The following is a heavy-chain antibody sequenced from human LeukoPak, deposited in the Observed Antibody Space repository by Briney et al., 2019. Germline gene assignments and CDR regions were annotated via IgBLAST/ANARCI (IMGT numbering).Heavy chain of an antibody. V-gene: IGHV4-34*01. CDR1: GGSFSGYY. CDR3: ARGPDYYGSGSYYGFDY. J-gene: IGHJ4*02. Sequence: SETLSLTCAVYGGSFSGYYWSWIRQPPGKGLEWIGEINHSGSTNYNPSLKSRVTISADTSKNQFSLKLSSVTAADTAVYYCARGPDYYGSGSYYGFDYWGQGTLVTVSS. CDR2: INHSGST. D-gene: IGHD3-10*01.